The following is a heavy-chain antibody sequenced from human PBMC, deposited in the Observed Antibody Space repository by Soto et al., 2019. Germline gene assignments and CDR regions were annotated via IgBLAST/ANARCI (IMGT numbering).Heavy chain of an antibody. D-gene: IGHD1-26*01. CDR1: GFTFSSYA. J-gene: IGHJ6*02. Sequence: PGGSLRLSCAASGFTFSSYAMSWVRQAPGKGLEWVSAISGSGGSTYYADSVKGRFTISRDNSKNTLYLQMNSLRAEDTAAYYCAKFDGATSYYYGMDVWGQGTTVTVSS. V-gene: IGHV3-23*01. CDR3: AKFDGATSYYYGMDV. CDR2: ISGSGGST.